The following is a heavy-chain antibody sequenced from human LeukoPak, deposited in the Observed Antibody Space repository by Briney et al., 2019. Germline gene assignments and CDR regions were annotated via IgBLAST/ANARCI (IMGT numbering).Heavy chain of an antibody. J-gene: IGHJ4*02. CDR3: ARGGEAAADY. D-gene: IGHD6-13*01. CDR1: GGSVNNYY. V-gene: IGHV4-59*08. Sequence: SETLSLTCTVSGGSVNNYYWNWIRQSPGKGLEWIGYIHYTGSTNSNPSLKTRVTISVDTSKNQFSLKLSSVTAADTAVYYCARGGEAAADYWGQGTLVTVSS. CDR2: IHYTGST.